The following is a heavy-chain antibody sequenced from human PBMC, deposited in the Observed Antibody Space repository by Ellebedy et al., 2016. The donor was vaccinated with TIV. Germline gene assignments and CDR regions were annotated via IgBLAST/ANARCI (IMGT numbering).Heavy chain of an antibody. CDR3: ARSSSSWYF. V-gene: IGHV3-7*01. J-gene: IGHJ4*02. Sequence: PGGSLRLSCMASGFSFSSHAIHWVRLAPGKGLEWVANVNEDGSEEHYVDSVKGRFTISRDNDKNSLYLHMDSLRAEDTAIYYCARSSSSWYFWGQGTLVTVSS. CDR1: GFSFSSHA. D-gene: IGHD6-13*01. CDR2: VNEDGSEE.